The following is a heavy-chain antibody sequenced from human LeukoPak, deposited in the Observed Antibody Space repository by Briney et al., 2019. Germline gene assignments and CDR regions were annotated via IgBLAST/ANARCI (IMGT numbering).Heavy chain of an antibody. V-gene: IGHV1-2*02. CDR2: INPNSGGT. CDR1: GYTFTGYY. J-gene: IGHJ4*02. D-gene: IGHD7-27*01. CDR3: ARALTETDY. Sequence: ASVKVSFKASGYTFTGYYLHWVRQAPGQGLEWMGWINPNSGGTNYAQRFQDRVTMTRDTSISTAYMELSRLRSDDTAVYYCARALTETDYWGQGTLVTVSS.